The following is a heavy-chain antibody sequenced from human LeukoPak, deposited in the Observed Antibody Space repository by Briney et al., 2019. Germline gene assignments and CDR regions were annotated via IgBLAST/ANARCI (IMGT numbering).Heavy chain of an antibody. J-gene: IGHJ4*02. CDR2: INHSGST. CDR3: ARSLNRWLQPYYFDY. V-gene: IGHV4-34*01. D-gene: IGHD5-24*01. CDR1: GGSFSGYY. Sequence: SETLSLTCAVYGGSFSGYYWSWIRQPPGKGLEWIGEINHSGSTNYNPSLKSRVTIPVDTSKNQFSLKLSSVTAADTAVYYCARSLNRWLQPYYFDYWGQGTLVTVSS.